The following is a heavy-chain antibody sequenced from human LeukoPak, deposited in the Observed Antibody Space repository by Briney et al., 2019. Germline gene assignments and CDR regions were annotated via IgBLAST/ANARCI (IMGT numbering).Heavy chain of an antibody. Sequence: SENLSFTGTVSGGSISSSSYYWGWIRQPPGRGVEWIGSIYYSGSTYYNPALMSRVTISVDTSKNQFSLKLSSVTAADTAVYYCARSDDGDYGSFDYWGQGTLVTVSS. D-gene: IGHD4-17*01. V-gene: IGHV4-39*01. CDR3: ARSDDGDYGSFDY. J-gene: IGHJ4*02. CDR1: GGSISSSSYY. CDR2: IYYSGST.